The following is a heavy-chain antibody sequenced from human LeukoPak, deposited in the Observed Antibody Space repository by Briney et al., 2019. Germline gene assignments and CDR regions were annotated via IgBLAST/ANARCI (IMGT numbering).Heavy chain of an antibody. CDR3: VKDFGRNLGGPGY. V-gene: IGHV3-23*01. J-gene: IGHJ4*02. CDR2: ISGSGGST. Sequence: GGSLRLSCAASGFTFSSYAMSWVRRAPGKGLEWVSAISGSGGSTYYADSVKGRFTISRDNSKNTLYLQMNSLRAEDTAVYYCVKDFGRNLGGPGYWGRGTLVTVSS. D-gene: IGHD3-10*01. CDR1: GFTFSSYA.